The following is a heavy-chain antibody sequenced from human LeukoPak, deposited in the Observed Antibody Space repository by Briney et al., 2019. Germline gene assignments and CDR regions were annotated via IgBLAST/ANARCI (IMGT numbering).Heavy chain of an antibody. Sequence: SETLSLTCTVSGGSISSSSYYWGWIRQPPGQGLEWIGSIYYSGSTYYNPSLKSRVTMSVDTSKNQFSLKLSSVTAADTAVYYCARPHGSGYYHHYMDVWGKGTTVTVSS. CDR2: IYYSGST. J-gene: IGHJ6*03. CDR3: ARPHGSGYYHHYMDV. D-gene: IGHD3-10*01. CDR1: GGSISSSSYY. V-gene: IGHV4-39*01.